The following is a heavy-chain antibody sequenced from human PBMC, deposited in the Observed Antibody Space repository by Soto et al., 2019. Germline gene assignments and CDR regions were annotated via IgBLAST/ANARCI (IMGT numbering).Heavy chain of an antibody. Sequence: PGGSLRLSCAASGFTFSSYGMHWVRQAPGKGLEWVAVISYDGSNKYYADSVKGRFTISRDNSKNTLYLQMNNLRAEDTAVYYCATVGARYCSGGSCLRPQGFDPWGQGTLVTVSS. D-gene: IGHD2-15*01. J-gene: IGHJ5*02. CDR1: GFTFSSYG. V-gene: IGHV3-30*03. CDR2: ISYDGSNK. CDR3: ATVGARYCSGGSCLRPQGFDP.